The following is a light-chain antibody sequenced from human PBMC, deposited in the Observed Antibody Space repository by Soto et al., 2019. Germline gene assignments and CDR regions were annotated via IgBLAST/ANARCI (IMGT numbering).Light chain of an antibody. CDR3: AAWDDSLNGHWV. CDR1: SSNIGSNP. J-gene: IGLJ3*02. Sequence: QSVLTQPPSASGTPGQRVTISCSGSSSNIGSNPVNWYQQLPGTAPKVLIYSNNQRPAGGPDRFSGSKSGTSASQAISGLQSEDEADDYCAAWDDSLNGHWVFGGGTKLTVL. CDR2: SNN. V-gene: IGLV1-44*01.